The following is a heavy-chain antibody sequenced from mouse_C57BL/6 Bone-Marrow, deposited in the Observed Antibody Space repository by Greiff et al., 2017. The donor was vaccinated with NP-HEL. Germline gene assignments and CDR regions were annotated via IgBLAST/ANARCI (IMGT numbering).Heavy chain of an antibody. V-gene: IGHV1-54*01. CDR3: AREGENWVFDY. CDR1: GYAFTNYL. Sequence: QVQLQQSGAELVRPGTSVKVSCKASGYAFTNYLIEWVKQRPGQGLEWIGVINPGSGGTNYNEKFKGKATLTADKSSSTAYMQLSSLTSEDSAVYFCAREGENWVFDYGGQGTTLTVSS. J-gene: IGHJ2*01. D-gene: IGHD4-1*01. CDR2: INPGSGGT.